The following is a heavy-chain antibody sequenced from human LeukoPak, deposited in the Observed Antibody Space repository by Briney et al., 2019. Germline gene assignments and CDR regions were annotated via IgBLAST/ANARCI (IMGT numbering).Heavy chain of an antibody. CDR2: ISYDGSNK. CDR1: GFTFSNNW. CDR3: AKDPRRVHDAFDI. J-gene: IGHJ3*02. Sequence: GGSLRLSCAASGFTFSNNWMSWVRQAPGKGLEWVAVISYDGSNKYYADSVKGRFTISRDNSKNTLYLQMNSLRAEDTAVYYCAKDPRRVHDAFDIWGQGTMVTVSS. V-gene: IGHV3-30*18.